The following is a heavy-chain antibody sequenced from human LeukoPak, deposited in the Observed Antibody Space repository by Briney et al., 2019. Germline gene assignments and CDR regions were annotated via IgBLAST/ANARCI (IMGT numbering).Heavy chain of an antibody. V-gene: IGHV3-11*01. Sequence: GGSLRLSCAASGFTFSDYYMSGIPEARGKGLEGGSYISSSGSTIFYADSVKGRFTISRDNAKKSLYLQMNSLRAEDTAVYYCARDFRLYNWFDPWGQGTLVTVSS. J-gene: IGHJ5*02. CDR3: ARDFRLYNWFDP. CDR2: ISSSGSTI. CDR1: GFTFSDYY.